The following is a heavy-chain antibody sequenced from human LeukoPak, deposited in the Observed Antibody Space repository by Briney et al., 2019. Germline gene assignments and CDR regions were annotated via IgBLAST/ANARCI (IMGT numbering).Heavy chain of an antibody. Sequence: PGGPLRPSGAASGFTFDDYAMHWVRQAPGEGLEWVSGSSWNSGSIGYAGSVKGRFTICRDNAKNFLYLQMNSLRAEDTALYYCAKDHTLSNYGMDVWGQGTTVTVSS. J-gene: IGHJ6*02. CDR3: AKDHTLSNYGMDV. CDR2: SSWNSGSI. D-gene: IGHD2-2*02. CDR1: GFTFDDYA. V-gene: IGHV3-9*01.